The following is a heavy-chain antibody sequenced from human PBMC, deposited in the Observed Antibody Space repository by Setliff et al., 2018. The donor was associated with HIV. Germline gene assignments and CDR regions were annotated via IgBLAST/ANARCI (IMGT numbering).Heavy chain of an antibody. D-gene: IGHD5-12*01. V-gene: IGHV4-59*04. CDR1: GGSISSFY. J-gene: IGHJ4*01. CDR3: ATLRWLRSKHSDY. CDR2: IYYSENT. Sequence: SETLSLTCTVSGGSISSFYWSWVRQPPGKGLTWIGAIYYSENTYYNPSLKSRVTMSVDTSKNQFSLTLRSVTAADTAVYFCATLRWLRSKHSDYWGQGILVTVSS.